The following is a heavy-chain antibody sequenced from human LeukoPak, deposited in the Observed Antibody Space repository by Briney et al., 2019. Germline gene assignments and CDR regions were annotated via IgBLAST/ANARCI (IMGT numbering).Heavy chain of an antibody. D-gene: IGHD3-3*01. CDR2: ISWNSGSI. Sequence: PGGSLRLSCAASGFTFDDYAMHWVRQAPGKGLEWVSGISWNSGSIGYADSVKGRLTISRDNAKNSLYLQMNSLRAEDTALYYCAKDNEGDFWYFDYWGQGTLVTVSS. CDR1: GFTFDDYA. J-gene: IGHJ4*02. CDR3: AKDNEGDFWYFDY. V-gene: IGHV3-9*01.